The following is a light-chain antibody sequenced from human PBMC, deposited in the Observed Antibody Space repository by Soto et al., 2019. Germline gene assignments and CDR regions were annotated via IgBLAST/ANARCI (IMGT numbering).Light chain of an antibody. CDR3: QQSYRTLGYI. CDR2: AAS. CDR1: QTISSY. Sequence: DIQMTQSPSSLSASVGDRVTITCRASQTISSYLNWYQHKPGKAPKLLIHAASSLQSGVPSRFSGSGSGTDFTLTISSLQPEDFATYYCQQSYRTLGYIFGQGTKLEIK. V-gene: IGKV1-39*01. J-gene: IGKJ2*01.